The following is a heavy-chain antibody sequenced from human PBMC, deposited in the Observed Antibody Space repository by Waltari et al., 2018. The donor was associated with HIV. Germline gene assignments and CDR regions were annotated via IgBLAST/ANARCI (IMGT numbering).Heavy chain of an antibody. V-gene: IGHV3-11*01. Sequence: QVHLVESGGGLVKPGGSLRLSCAASGFTFSDYYMSWIRQAPGKGLEWVSYISSSANTIYYADSVKGRFTISRDNTKNSLYLQMNSLRAEDTAVYYCARDKEWELLPSWYFDLWGRGTLVTVSS. CDR1: GFTFSDYY. D-gene: IGHD1-26*01. J-gene: IGHJ2*01. CDR3: ARDKEWELLPSWYFDL. CDR2: ISSSANTI.